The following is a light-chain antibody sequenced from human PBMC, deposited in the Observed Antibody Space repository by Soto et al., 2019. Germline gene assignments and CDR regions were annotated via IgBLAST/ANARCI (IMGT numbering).Light chain of an antibody. CDR2: GAS. V-gene: IGKV3-20*01. Sequence: ENVLTQSPGTLSLSPGERATLSCGASQTVSSTYLAWYQQKPGQAPRLLIYGASSRATGIPDRFSGTVSGTDFTLTISRLEPEDFAVYYCQQYGSSPITFGQGTRLEIK. J-gene: IGKJ5*01. CDR3: QQYGSSPIT. CDR1: QTVSSTY.